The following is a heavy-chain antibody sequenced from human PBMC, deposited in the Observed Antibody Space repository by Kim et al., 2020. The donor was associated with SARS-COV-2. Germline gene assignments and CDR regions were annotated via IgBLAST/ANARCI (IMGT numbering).Heavy chain of an antibody. Sequence: ASVKVSCKASGYTFTSYAMNWVRQAPGQGLEWMGWINTNTGNPTYAQGFTGRFVLSLDTSVSTAYLQISSLKAEDTAVYYCARVLPYYYDSSGYSRFVAFDIWGQGTMVTVSS. J-gene: IGHJ3*02. D-gene: IGHD3-22*01. CDR2: INTNTGNP. V-gene: IGHV7-4-1*02. CDR3: ARVLPYYYDSSGYSRFVAFDI. CDR1: GYTFTSYA.